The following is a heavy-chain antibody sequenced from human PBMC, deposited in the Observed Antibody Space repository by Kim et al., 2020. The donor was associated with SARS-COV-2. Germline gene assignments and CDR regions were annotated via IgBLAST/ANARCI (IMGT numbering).Heavy chain of an antibody. Sequence: SQTLSLTCAISGDIVSSNRAAWHWIRQSPSRGLEWLGRTYYRSKWYNDYAVSVKSRITINPDTSKNQFPLQLNSVTPEDTAVYYCARLTYSSSWYYFDYWGQGTLVTVSS. V-gene: IGHV6-1*01. J-gene: IGHJ4*02. CDR3: ARLTYSSSWYYFDY. D-gene: IGHD6-13*01. CDR2: TYYRSKWYN. CDR1: GDIVSSNRAA.